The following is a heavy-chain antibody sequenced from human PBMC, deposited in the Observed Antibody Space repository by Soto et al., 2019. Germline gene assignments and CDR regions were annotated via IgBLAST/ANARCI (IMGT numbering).Heavy chain of an antibody. J-gene: IGHJ6*02. CDR2: IYPGDSDT. V-gene: IGHV5-51*01. CDR3: ARTIAAGKYYYYYSMDV. CDR1: GYSFTNYW. Sequence: GESLKISCQGSGYSFTNYWIVWVRQMPGKGLEWMGIIYPGDSDTRYSPSFQGQVTISVDKSISTAYLQWSSLTASDTAMYYCARTIAAGKYYYYYSMDVWGQGTTVTVSS. D-gene: IGHD6-13*01.